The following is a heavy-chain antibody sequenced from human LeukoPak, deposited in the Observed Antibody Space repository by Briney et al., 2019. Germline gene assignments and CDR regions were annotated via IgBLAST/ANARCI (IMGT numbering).Heavy chain of an antibody. D-gene: IGHD3-16*01. CDR1: GFTFSSYS. J-gene: IGHJ6*02. Sequence: KSGGSLRLSCAASGFTFSSYSMNWVRQAPGKGLEWVSSISSSSSYIYYADSVKGRFTISRDNAKNSLYLQMNSLRAEDTAVYYCARGNYDYVWGSSYYYYGMDVWGQGTTVTVSS. V-gene: IGHV3-21*01. CDR2: ISSSSSYI. CDR3: ARGNYDYVWGSSYYYYGMDV.